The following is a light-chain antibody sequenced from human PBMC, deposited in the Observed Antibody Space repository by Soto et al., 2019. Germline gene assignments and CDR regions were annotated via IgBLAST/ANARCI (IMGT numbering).Light chain of an antibody. CDR3: QQYDNWPWP. CDR2: GAS. CDR1: HSVSSN. V-gene: IGKV3-15*01. Sequence: EIVLTQSPATLSVSPGERATLSCSASHSVSSNLAWYQQTPGQAPRLLIYGASTRATGVPPTFSGSASGTEFTLTISSLQSDDFSLFYCQQYDNWPWPFGQGTKVDIK. J-gene: IGKJ1*01.